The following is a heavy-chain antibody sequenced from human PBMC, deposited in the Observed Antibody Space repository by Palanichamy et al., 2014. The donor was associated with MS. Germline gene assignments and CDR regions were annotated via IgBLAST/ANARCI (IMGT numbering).Heavy chain of an antibody. CDR1: GFTFSSYA. CDR2: ISGYGGGT. Sequence: EVRLLESGGGLVQPGGSLRLSCAASGFTFSSYAMSWARQAPGKGLEWVSAISGYGGGTSYADSVKGRFTISRDNSNNTLDLQMNSLRAEDTAVYYCAKGRYYGSGSSSDYWGQGTLVTVSS. CDR3: AKGRYYGSGSSSDY. J-gene: IGHJ4*02. D-gene: IGHD3-10*01. V-gene: IGHV3-23*01.